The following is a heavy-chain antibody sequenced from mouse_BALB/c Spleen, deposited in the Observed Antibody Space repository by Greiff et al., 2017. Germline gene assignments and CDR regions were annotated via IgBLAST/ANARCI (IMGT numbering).Heavy chain of an antibody. CDR2: INSNGGST. CDR1: GFTFSSYG. D-gene: IGHD2-2*01. Sequence: EVHLVESGGGLVQPGGSLKLSCAASGFTFSSYGMSWVRQTPDKRLELVATINSNGGSTYYPDSVKGRFTISRDNAKNTLYLQMSSLKSEDTAMYYCAREGGYGYGRYWYFDVWGAGTTVTVSS. CDR3: AREGGYGYGRYWYFDV. J-gene: IGHJ1*01. V-gene: IGHV5-6-3*01.